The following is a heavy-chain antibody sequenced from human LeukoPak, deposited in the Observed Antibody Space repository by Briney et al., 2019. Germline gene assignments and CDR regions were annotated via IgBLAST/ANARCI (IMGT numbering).Heavy chain of an antibody. CDR3: AREGEYCSSTSCYGPNWFDP. CDR2: IIPIFGTA. D-gene: IGHD2-2*01. CDR1: GGTFSSYA. J-gene: IGHJ5*02. V-gene: IGHV1-69*01. Sequence: SVKVSCKASGGTFSSYAISWVRQAPGQGLEWMGGIIPIFGTANYAQKFQGRVTITADESTSTAYMELSSLRSEDTAVYYCAREGEYCSSTSCYGPNWFDPWGQGTLVTVSS.